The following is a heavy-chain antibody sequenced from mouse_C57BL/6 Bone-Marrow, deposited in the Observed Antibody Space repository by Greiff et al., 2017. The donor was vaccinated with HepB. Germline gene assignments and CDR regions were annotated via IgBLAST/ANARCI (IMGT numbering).Heavy chain of an antibody. V-gene: IGHV1-62-2*01. CDR1: GYTFTEYT. CDR2: FYPGSGSI. Sequence: VQLVESGAELVKPGASVKLSCKASGYTFTEYTIHWVKQRSGQGLEWIGWFYPGSGSIKYNEKIKDKATLTADNSSSTVYMKRSRLTSENSAVYFCARHEESYSNDKYYDMDYWGQGTSVTVSS. J-gene: IGHJ4*01. CDR3: ARHEESYSNDKYYDMDY. D-gene: IGHD2-12*01.